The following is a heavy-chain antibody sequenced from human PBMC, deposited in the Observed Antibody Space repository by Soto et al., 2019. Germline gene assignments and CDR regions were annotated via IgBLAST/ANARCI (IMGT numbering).Heavy chain of an antibody. D-gene: IGHD3-10*01. V-gene: IGHV1-18*04. CDR3: ARYVFGYFDY. CDR1: GYTFPTFG. J-gene: IGHJ4*02. Sequence: GASVKVSCKASGYTFPTFGISWVRQAPGQGLEWMGSINPYSGKANYPRKFQGRITMTTDTSTGTAYMELRSLRSDDTAVYHCARYVFGYFDYWGLGTLVTVSS. CDR2: INPYSGKA.